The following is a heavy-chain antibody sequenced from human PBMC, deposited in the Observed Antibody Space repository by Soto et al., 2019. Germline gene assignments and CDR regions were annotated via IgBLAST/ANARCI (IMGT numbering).Heavy chain of an antibody. Sequence: EVQLLESGGGLVQPGGSLRLSCAASGFAFSNYAMTWVRQAPGKGLEWVSAISGSGGGTFYADSVKGRFTISRDNSKNTLYLQMNSLTAEDTAVYYCAKVRMTTVTREAFDIWGQGTMVTVSS. CDR2: ISGSGGGT. CDR3: AKVRMTTVTREAFDI. D-gene: IGHD4-17*01. J-gene: IGHJ3*02. V-gene: IGHV3-23*01. CDR1: GFAFSNYA.